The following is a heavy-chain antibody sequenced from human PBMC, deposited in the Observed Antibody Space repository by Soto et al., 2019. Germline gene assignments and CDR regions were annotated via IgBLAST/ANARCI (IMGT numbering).Heavy chain of an antibody. V-gene: IGHV1-69*13. Sequence: SVKVSCKASGGTFSSYAISWVRQAPGQGLEWMGGIIPIFGTANYAQKFQGRVTITADESTSTAYMELSSLRSEDTAVYYCARDRGGYYDSSGYKNNLAFDIWDQGTMVTVSS. CDR2: IIPIFGTA. J-gene: IGHJ3*02. CDR3: ARDRGGYYDSSGYKNNLAFDI. CDR1: GGTFSSYA. D-gene: IGHD3-22*01.